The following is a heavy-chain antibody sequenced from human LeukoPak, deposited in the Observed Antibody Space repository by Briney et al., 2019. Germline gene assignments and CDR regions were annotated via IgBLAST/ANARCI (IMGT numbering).Heavy chain of an antibody. CDR3: ARDSRIAAAPNWFDP. V-gene: IGHV1-46*01. CDR2: INPSGGST. D-gene: IGHD6-13*01. Sequence: ASVKVSCKASGYTFTSYYMHWVRQAPGQGLEWMGIINPSGGSTSYAQKFQGRVTMTRDMSTSTVYMELRSLRSDDTAVYYCARDSRIAAAPNWFDPWGQGTLVTVSS. J-gene: IGHJ5*02. CDR1: GYTFTSYY.